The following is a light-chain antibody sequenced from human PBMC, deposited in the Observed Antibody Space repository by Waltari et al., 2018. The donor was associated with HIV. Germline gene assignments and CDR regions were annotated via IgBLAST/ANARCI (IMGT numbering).Light chain of an antibody. CDR2: RNN. V-gene: IGLV1-47*01. CDR3: AAWDDSLSGRV. J-gene: IGLJ3*02. CDR1: SSNIGSNY. Sequence: QSVLTQPPSASGTPGQRVTISCSGSSSNIGSNYVYWYQQLPGTAPKLLIYRNNQRPSGVPARFSCSKSGTSASLAISGLRSEDEADYYCAAWDDSLSGRVFGGGTKLTVL.